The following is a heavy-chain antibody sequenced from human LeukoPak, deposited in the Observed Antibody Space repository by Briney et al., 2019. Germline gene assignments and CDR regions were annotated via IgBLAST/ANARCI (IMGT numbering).Heavy chain of an antibody. Sequence: GRSLRLSCAASGFTFSSYAMHWVRQAPGKGLEWVAVISYDGSNKYYADSVKGRFTISRDNSKNTLYLQMNSLRAEDTAVYYCARDEEPYYYGSGSYLNYWGQGTLVTVSS. CDR3: ARDEEPYYYGSGSYLNY. CDR2: ISYDGSNK. J-gene: IGHJ4*02. CDR1: GFTFSSYA. D-gene: IGHD3-10*01. V-gene: IGHV3-30-3*01.